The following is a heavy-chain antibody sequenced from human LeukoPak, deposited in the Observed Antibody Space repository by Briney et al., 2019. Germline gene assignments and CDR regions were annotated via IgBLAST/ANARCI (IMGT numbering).Heavy chain of an antibody. Sequence: GGSLRLACAASGFTFSSYAMHWVRQAPGKGLEWVAVISYDGSNKYYADSVKGRFTISRDNSKNTLYLQMNSLRAEDTAVYYCARESVVPGNIPDYWGQGTLVTVSS. CDR2: ISYDGSNK. D-gene: IGHD2-15*01. V-gene: IGHV3-30-3*01. CDR3: ARESVVPGNIPDY. J-gene: IGHJ4*02. CDR1: GFTFSSYA.